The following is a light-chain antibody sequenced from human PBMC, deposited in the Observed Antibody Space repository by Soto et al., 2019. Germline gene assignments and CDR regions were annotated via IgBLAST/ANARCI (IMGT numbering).Light chain of an antibody. Sequence: EVGLTRSPGTLSLYPGERATLSCRASQSVSSTYLAWYQQKPGQAPRLLIHSASSRATGIPDRFSGSGSGTDFTLTISRLEPEDFAVYYCQHYSSSPRTSGGGTQVDIK. V-gene: IGKV3-20*01. J-gene: IGKJ4*01. CDR3: QHYSSSPRT. CDR1: QSVSSTY. CDR2: SAS.